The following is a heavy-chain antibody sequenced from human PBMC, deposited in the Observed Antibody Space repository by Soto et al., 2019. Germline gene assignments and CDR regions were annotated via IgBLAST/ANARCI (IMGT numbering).Heavy chain of an antibody. V-gene: IGHV1-18*04. J-gene: IGHJ4*02. Sequence: ASVKVSCKDSGYNFTSYGISWVRQSPGQGLEWMGWISAYNGNTNYAQKLQGRVTMTTDTSTSTAYMELRSLRSDDTAVYYCARRGYYDSSHSDYWGQGTLLSDS. CDR3: ARRGYYDSSHSDY. CDR1: GYNFTSYG. D-gene: IGHD3-22*01. CDR2: ISAYNGNT.